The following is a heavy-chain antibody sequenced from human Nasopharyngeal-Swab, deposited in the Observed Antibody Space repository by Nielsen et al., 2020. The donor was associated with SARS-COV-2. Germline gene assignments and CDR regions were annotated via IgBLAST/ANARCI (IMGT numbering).Heavy chain of an antibody. V-gene: IGHV3-15*01. D-gene: IGHD3-10*01. CDR3: TETGLWFGELES. CDR1: GLTFNDAW. Sequence: GESLKISCAVSGLTFNDAWMTWVRQAPGRGLEWVGRIKSQTDGGTIDYAAPVKGRFIITRDDSKNTLYLQMNSLKIEDTALYYCTETGLWFGELESWGQGTLVTVSS. J-gene: IGHJ5*02. CDR2: IKSQTDGGTI.